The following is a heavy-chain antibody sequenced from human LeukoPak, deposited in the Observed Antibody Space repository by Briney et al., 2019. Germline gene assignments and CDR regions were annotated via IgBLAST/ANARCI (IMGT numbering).Heavy chain of an antibody. CDR2: IYYSGST. CDR1: GGSMSPYH. CDR3: ARVRTYYDAYGMDV. J-gene: IGHJ6*02. D-gene: IGHD3-3*01. Sequence: SETLSLTCTVSGGSMSPYHWGWIRQPPGKGLEWIGYIYYSGSTNYNPSLKSRVTISVDTSKNQFSLKLSSVTAADTAVYYCARVRTYYDAYGMDVWGQGTTVTVSS. V-gene: IGHV4-59*01.